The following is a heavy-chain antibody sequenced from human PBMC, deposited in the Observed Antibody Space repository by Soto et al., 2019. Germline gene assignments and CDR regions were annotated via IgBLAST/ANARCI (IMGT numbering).Heavy chain of an antibody. CDR2: IYYSGST. Sequence: SETLSLTCTVSVGSISSYYWSWIRQPPGKGLEWIGYIYYSGSTNYNPSLKSRVTISVDTSKNQFSLKLSSVTAADTAVYYCARWGPTVATIPNAFDYWGQGTLVTVSS. J-gene: IGHJ4*02. V-gene: IGHV4-59*01. CDR1: VGSISSYY. D-gene: IGHD5-12*01. CDR3: ARWGPTVATIPNAFDY.